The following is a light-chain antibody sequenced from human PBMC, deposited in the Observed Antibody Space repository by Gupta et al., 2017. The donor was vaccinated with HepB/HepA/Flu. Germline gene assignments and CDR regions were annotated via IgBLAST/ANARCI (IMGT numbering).Light chain of an antibody. J-gene: IGLJ2*01. V-gene: IGLV2-14*03. CDR2: DVS. CDR1: SSDIGGYSY. CDR3: SSYTTGNTVI. Sequence: QSALTPPPSVSGSPGPSITIPCTGTSSDIGGYSYVSWYQQHPGKAPKLIVSDVSNRPSGVASRFSGSKSSNTASLTISGLQAEDDGAYSCSSYTTGNTVIFGGGTKLTVL.